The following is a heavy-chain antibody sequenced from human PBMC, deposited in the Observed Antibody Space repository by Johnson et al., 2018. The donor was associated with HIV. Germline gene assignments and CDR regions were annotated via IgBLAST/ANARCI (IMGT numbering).Heavy chain of an antibody. J-gene: IGHJ3*02. CDR1: GFTFSGYD. CDR3: ARASYNSSSWTWDVFDI. V-gene: IGHV3-13*01. Sequence: EKLVESGGGVVQPGRSLRLSCAASGFTFSGYDMHWVRQPTGKGLEWVSAIGIAGDTYYQGSVKGRFSISRENAKNSLYLRMNSLRAGDTAMYYCARASYNSSSWTWDVFDIWGQGTMVTVSS. D-gene: IGHD6-13*01. CDR2: IGIAGDT.